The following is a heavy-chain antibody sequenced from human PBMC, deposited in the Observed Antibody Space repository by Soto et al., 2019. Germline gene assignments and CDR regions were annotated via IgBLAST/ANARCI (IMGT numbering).Heavy chain of an antibody. J-gene: IGHJ4*02. CDR2: IYYSGST. V-gene: IGHV4-39*01. Sequence: SETLSLTCTVSGGSISSSSYYWGWIRQPPGKGLEWIGSIYYSGSTYYNPSLKSRVTISVDTSKNQFSLKLSSVTAADTAVYYCARHGNIVAIDIDYWAQRTLVTVSS. D-gene: IGHD5-12*01. CDR3: ARHGNIVAIDIDY. CDR1: GGSISSSSYY.